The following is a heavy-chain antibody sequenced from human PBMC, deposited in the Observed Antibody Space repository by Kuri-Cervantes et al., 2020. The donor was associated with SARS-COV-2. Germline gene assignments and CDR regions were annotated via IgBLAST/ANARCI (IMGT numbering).Heavy chain of an antibody. V-gene: IGHV1-69*06. J-gene: IGHJ4*02. D-gene: IGHD1-26*01. CDR1: GGTFSSYA. CDR3: ARDVGCSGSSSGCDY. Sequence: SVKVSCKASGGTFSSYAITWVRQAPGQGLEWMGGIIPIFGTANYAQKFQGRVTITADKSTSTAYMELSSLRSEDTAVYYCARDVGCSGSSSGCDYWGQGNLVTVSS. CDR2: IIPIFGTA.